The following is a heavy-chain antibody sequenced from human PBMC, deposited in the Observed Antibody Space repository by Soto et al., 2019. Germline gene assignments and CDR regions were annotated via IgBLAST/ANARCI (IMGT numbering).Heavy chain of an antibody. V-gene: IGHV3-30*03. D-gene: IGHD3-22*01. CDR3: ARDRVESGYPEYFQH. CDR2: VSHDGRNT. Sequence: GGSLRLSCAASGFTFSDYAMHWVRQAPGKGLEWVAVVSHDGRNTHYADSVKGRFTISRDSSKNTVSLEMTSLRAEDTAVYYCARDRVESGYPEYFQHWGQGTLVTVS. CDR1: GFTFSDYA. J-gene: IGHJ1*01.